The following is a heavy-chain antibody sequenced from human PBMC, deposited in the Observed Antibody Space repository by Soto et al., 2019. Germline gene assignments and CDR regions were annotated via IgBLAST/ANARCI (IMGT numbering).Heavy chain of an antibody. J-gene: IGHJ3*01. V-gene: IGHV4-4*07. Sequence: PSETLCVTCTFSGGSINNYNWNWIRQSAGKGLDWIGRIYSSGSTNYNPSLKSRVTLSVDTSNSQVSLRLNSVTAADTAMYYCARERIYQVYGDDALDVWGLGTMVTVSS. CDR2: IYSSGST. CDR3: ARERIYQVYGDDALDV. D-gene: IGHD2-8*01. CDR1: GGSINNYN.